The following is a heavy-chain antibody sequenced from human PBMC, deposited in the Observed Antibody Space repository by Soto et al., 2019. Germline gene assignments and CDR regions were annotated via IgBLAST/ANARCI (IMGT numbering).Heavy chain of an antibody. CDR2: MSGSGDAA. CDR3: AKKVTIYAVDPADY. CDR1: GFTFSDYG. J-gene: IGHJ4*02. Sequence: VQLLESGGGLVQPGGSLRLSCAASGFTFSDYGMSWVRQAPGKGLEWVSVMSGSGDAAYYADSVKGRFTISRDNSKTTLYLQMNSLRAEDTAVYFCAKKVTIYAVDPADYWGQGTQVAVSS. D-gene: IGHD3-3*01. V-gene: IGHV3-23*01.